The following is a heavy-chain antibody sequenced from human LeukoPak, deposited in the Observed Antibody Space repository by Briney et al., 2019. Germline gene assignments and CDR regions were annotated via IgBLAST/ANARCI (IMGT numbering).Heavy chain of an antibody. J-gene: IGHJ1*01. CDR1: GFSLSTNGVG. CDR2: IYWNDDK. CDR3: AHLSEAAASLGYFQH. Sequence: SGPTLVNPTQTLTLTCTFSGFSLSTNGVGVGWIRQTPGKALEWLALIYWNDDKRYSPSLKSRLTITKDTSKDQVVLTMTNMDPVDTGTYYCAHLSEAAASLGYFQHWGQGTLVTVSS. D-gene: IGHD6-13*01. V-gene: IGHV2-5*01.